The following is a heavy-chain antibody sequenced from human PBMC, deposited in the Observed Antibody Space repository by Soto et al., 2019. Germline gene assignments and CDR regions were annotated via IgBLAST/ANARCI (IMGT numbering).Heavy chain of an antibody. J-gene: IGHJ6*03. CDR2: MNPNSGNT. CDR1: GYTFTSYD. V-gene: IGHV1-8*01. Sequence: ASVKVSCKASGYTFTSYDINWVRQATGQGLEWMGWMNPNSGNTGYAQKFQGRVTMTRNTSISTAYMELSSLRSEDTAVYFCARGRRVVAYSYYYMDVWGKGTTVTVS. D-gene: IGHD2-15*01. CDR3: ARGRRVVAYSYYYMDV.